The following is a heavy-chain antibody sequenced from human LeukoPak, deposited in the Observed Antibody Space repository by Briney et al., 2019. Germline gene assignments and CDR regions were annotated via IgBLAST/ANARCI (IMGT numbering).Heavy chain of an antibody. CDR3: ARTYNSGWYFDY. Sequence: GGSLRLSCATSGFTLSSYNMNWVRQAPGKGLEWVSYISSRGSSIQYADSVKGRFTISRGNAKNSLYLQMDSLRDDDTAVYYCARTYNSGWYFDYWGQGTLVTVSS. D-gene: IGHD6-19*01. V-gene: IGHV3-48*02. J-gene: IGHJ4*02. CDR1: GFTLSSYN. CDR2: ISSRGSSI.